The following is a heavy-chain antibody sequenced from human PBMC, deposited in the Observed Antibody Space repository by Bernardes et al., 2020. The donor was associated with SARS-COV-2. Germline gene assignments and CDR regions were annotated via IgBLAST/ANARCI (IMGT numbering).Heavy chain of an antibody. Sequence: GGSLRLSCAASGFTVSGNYMTWVRQAPGKGLEWVSVIYSGGSTNYADSVKGRFTISRDTSKNTLYLQMNSLRTEDTAVYYCATGETMIVPRYWGRGTLVTVSS. CDR3: ATGETMIVPRY. V-gene: IGHV3-66*02. CDR2: IYSGGST. CDR1: GFTVSGNY. J-gene: IGHJ4*02. D-gene: IGHD3-22*01.